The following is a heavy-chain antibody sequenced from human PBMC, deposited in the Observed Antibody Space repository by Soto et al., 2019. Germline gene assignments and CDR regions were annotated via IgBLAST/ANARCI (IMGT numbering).Heavy chain of an antibody. V-gene: IGHV1-69*06. CDR3: ARGIAAAGTGGPDYYYGMDV. CDR2: VIPIFGTA. Sequence: QVQLVQSGAEVKKPGSSVKVSCKASGGTFSSYAISWVRQAPGQGLEWMGGVIPIFGTANYAQKFQGRVKITADKSTSTAYRELSSLRAEDTAVYYCARGIAAAGTGGPDYYYGMDVWGQGTTVTVSS. CDR1: GGTFSSYA. D-gene: IGHD6-13*01. J-gene: IGHJ6*02.